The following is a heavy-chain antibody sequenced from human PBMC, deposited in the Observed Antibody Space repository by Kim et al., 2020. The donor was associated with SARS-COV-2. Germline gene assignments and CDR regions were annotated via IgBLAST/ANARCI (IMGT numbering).Heavy chain of an antibody. CDR2: ISWNSGSI. J-gene: IGHJ6*02. D-gene: IGHD3-10*01. V-gene: IGHV3-9*01. CDR1: GFTFDDYA. Sequence: GGSLRLSCAASGFTFDDYAMHWVRQAPGKGLEWVSGISWNSGSICYADSVKGRFTISRDNAKNSLYLQMNSLRAEDTALYYCAKDIGYSGSGGMDVWGQGTPVTVSS. CDR3: AKDIGYSGSGGMDV.